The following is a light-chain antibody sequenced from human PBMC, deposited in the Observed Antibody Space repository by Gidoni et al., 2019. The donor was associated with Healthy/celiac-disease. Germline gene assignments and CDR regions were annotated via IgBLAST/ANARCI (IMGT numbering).Light chain of an antibody. V-gene: IGKV1-39*01. CDR1: QSISSY. Sequence: DIQMTQSPSSLSASVGDRVTITCRASQSISSYLNWYQQKPGKAPKLLIYAASSLQSGVPSRFSGSGSGTDFTRTISSLQPEDVATYYCKQSYRTPFTFGPGTKVDIK. J-gene: IGKJ3*01. CDR3: KQSYRTPFT. CDR2: AAS.